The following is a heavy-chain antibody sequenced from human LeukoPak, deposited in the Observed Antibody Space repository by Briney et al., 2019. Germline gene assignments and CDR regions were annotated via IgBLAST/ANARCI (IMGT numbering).Heavy chain of an antibody. J-gene: IGHJ6*02. Sequence: ASVKVSCKASGYTFTSYGISWVRQAPGQGLEWMGWISAYNGNTNYAQKLHGRVTMTTDTSTSTAYMELRSLRSDDSAVYYCAREGGYSYGLYGDYYGMDVWGQGTTVTVSS. CDR2: ISAYNGNT. CDR3: AREGGYSYGLYGDYYGMDV. CDR1: GYTFTSYG. D-gene: IGHD5-18*01. V-gene: IGHV1-18*01.